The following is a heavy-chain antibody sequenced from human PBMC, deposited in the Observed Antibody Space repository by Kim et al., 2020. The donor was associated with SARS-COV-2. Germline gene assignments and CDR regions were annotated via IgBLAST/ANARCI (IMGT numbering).Heavy chain of an antibody. J-gene: IGHJ4*02. CDR3: AKDDYYLPYFDY. D-gene: IGHD3-10*01. V-gene: IGHV3-23*01. Sequence: YYADSVKGRFTISRDNSKNTLYLQMNSLRAEDTAVYYCAKDDYYLPYFDYWGQGTLVTVSS.